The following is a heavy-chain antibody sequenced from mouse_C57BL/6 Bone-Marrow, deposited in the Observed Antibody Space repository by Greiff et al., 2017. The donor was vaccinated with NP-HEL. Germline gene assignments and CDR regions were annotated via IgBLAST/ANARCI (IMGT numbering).Heavy chain of an antibody. J-gene: IGHJ2*01. D-gene: IGHD1-1*01. Sequence: EVHLVESGGGLVKPGGSLKLSCAASGFTFSSYTMSWVRQTPEKRLEWVATISGGGGNTYYPDSVKGRFTISRDNAKNTLYLQMSSLRSEDTALYYCARQGLLPPFDYWGQGTTLTVSS. CDR1: GFTFSSYT. CDR2: ISGGGGNT. CDR3: ARQGLLPPFDY. V-gene: IGHV5-9*01.